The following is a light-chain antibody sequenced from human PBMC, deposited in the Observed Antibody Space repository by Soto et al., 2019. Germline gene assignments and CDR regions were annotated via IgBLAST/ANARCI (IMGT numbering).Light chain of an antibody. CDR1: QSISTW. V-gene: IGKV1-5*01. J-gene: IGKJ1*01. Sequence: IQMTQSPPTLSASVGDRVTITCRTSQSISTWLAWYQQKPGKAPKLLIYDASSLQSGVPSRFSGSGSGTEFTLTISSLQPDDFATYYCQHYNSYSEAFGQGTKVDIK. CDR2: DAS. CDR3: QHYNSYSEA.